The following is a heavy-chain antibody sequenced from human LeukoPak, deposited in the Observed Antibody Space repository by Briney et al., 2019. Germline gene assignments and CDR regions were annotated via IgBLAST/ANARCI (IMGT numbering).Heavy chain of an antibody. Sequence: SETLSLTCTVSGGSISSGSYYWSWIRQPAGKGLEWIGRIYTSGSTNYNPSLKSRVTISVDTSKNQFSLKLSSVTAADTAVYYCARAPGITIFGVVTSSSMDVWGKGTTVTVSS. V-gene: IGHV4-61*02. CDR3: ARAPGITIFGVVTSSSMDV. CDR1: GGSISSGSYY. CDR2: IYTSGST. D-gene: IGHD3-3*01. J-gene: IGHJ6*03.